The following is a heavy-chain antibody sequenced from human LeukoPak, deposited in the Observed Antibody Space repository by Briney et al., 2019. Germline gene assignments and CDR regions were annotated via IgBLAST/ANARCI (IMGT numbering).Heavy chain of an antibody. CDR3: ARHYYDSSGYYPALGY. V-gene: IGHV1-2*02. J-gene: IGHJ4*02. Sequence: ASVKVSCKASGYTFTGYYMHWVRQAPGQGLEWMGCINPNSGGTNYAQKFQGRVTMTRDTSISTAYMELSRLRSDDTAVYYCARHYYDSSGYYPALGYWGQGTLVTVSS. D-gene: IGHD3-22*01. CDR2: INPNSGGT. CDR1: GYTFTGYY.